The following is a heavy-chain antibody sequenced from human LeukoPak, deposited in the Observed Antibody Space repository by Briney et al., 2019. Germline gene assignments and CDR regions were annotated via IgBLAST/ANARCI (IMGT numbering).Heavy chain of an antibody. CDR2: IGISSGNT. Sequence: PGGSLRLSCAPSGFTISTYAMSWVRQAPGKGLEWISYIGISSGNTKYADSVKGRFTISGDKAKNSLYLQMNSLRVEDTAVYYCARDYKYAFDNWGQGTLVTVSS. CDR3: ARDYKYAFDN. V-gene: IGHV3-48*01. J-gene: IGHJ4*02. D-gene: IGHD5-24*01. CDR1: GFTISTYA.